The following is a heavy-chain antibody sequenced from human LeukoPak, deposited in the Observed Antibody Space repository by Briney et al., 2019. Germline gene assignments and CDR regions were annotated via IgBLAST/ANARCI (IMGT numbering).Heavy chain of an antibody. CDR3: ARGRYCSADICSGGDAFDI. D-gene: IGHD2-15*01. V-gene: IGHV4-4*07. J-gene: IGHJ3*02. Sequence: MPSETLSLTCTVSGGSINNYYWSWILQPAGKGLEWIGRIYTRGSTNYNPSLKSRVTMSVDTSKNQFSLKLSSVTAADTAVYYCARGRYCSADICSGGDAFDIWGQGTMVSVSS. CDR1: GGSINNYY. CDR2: IYTRGST.